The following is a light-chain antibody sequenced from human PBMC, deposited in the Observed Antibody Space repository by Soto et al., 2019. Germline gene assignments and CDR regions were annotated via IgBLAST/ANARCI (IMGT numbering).Light chain of an antibody. CDR1: QSITVY. CDR3: QQSYNSPPIT. CDR2: AAS. V-gene: IGKV1-39*01. J-gene: IGKJ4*01. Sequence: DIQMTQSPSSLSASVGDSVTITCRASQSITVYLNWYQQKAGQAPKLLIYAASSLQSGVPPRFRGGGSRTDFTLNISSLQPDDFATYYCQQSYNSPPITFGGGTRL.